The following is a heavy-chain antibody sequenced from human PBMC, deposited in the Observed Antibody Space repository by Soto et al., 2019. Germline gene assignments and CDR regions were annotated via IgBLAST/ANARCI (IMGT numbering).Heavy chain of an antibody. CDR2: ISGSGGST. CDR3: AKDGVYYLDYYYGMDV. CDR1: GFTFSSYA. J-gene: IGHJ6*02. D-gene: IGHD1-26*01. Sequence: GESLKISCAASGFTFSSYAMSWVRQAPGKGLEWVSAISGSGGSTYYADSVKGRFTISRDNSKNTLYLQMNSLRAEDTAVYYCAKDGVYYLDYYYGMDVWGQGTTVTVSS. V-gene: IGHV3-23*01.